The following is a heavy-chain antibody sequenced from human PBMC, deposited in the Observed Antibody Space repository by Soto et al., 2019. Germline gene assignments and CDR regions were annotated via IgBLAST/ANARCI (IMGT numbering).Heavy chain of an antibody. CDR1: GGSISSYY. D-gene: IGHD3-3*01. CDR3: ARDSYDFWSGYYTRLDY. CDR2: IYYSGST. J-gene: IGHJ4*02. Sequence: SETLSLTCTVSGGSISSYYWSWIRQPPGKGLEWIGYIYYSGSTNYNPSLKSRVTISVDTSKNQFSLKLSSVTAADTAVYYCARDSYDFWSGYYTRLDYWGQGTLVTVSS. V-gene: IGHV4-59*01.